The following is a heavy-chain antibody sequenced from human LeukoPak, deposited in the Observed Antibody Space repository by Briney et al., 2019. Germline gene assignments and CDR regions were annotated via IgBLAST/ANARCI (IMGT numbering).Heavy chain of an antibody. CDR3: ARARYSGYDPNWFDP. V-gene: IGHV4-61*02. D-gene: IGHD5-12*01. Sequence: PSQTLSLTCTVSGGSISSGSYYWSWIRQPAGKGLEWIGRIYTSGSTSYNPSLKSRVTISVDTSKNQFSLKLSSVTAADTAVYYCARARYSGYDPNWFDPWRQGTLVTVSS. J-gene: IGHJ5*02. CDR2: IYTSGST. CDR1: GGSISSGSYY.